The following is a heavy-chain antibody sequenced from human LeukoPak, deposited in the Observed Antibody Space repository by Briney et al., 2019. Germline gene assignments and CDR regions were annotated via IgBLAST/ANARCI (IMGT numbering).Heavy chain of an antibody. J-gene: IGHJ4*02. CDR3: ARDGPNTSPVGDY. D-gene: IGHD4-23*01. CDR1: GGTFSSYA. CDR2: ITPIFGTA. V-gene: IGHV1-69*01. Sequence: SVKVSCKASGGTFSSYAISWVRQAPGQGLEWMGGITPIFGTANYAQKFQGRVTITADESTSTAYMELSSLRSEDTAVYYCARDGPNTSPVGDYWGQGTLVTVSS.